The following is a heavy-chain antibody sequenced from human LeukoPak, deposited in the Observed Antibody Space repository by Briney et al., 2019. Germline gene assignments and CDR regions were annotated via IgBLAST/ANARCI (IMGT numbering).Heavy chain of an antibody. D-gene: IGHD2-2*01. CDR1: GFTFDDYA. V-gene: IGHV3-9*01. CDR2: ISGSI. J-gene: IGHJ5*02. Sequence: GRSLRLSYAASGFTFDDYAMHWVRQAPGKGLEWVSGISGSIGYADSVKGRFTISRDNAKNSLYLQMNSLRAEDTALYYCAKGRDKYQLLSKNWFDPWGQGTLVTVSS. CDR3: AKGRDKYQLLSKNWFDP.